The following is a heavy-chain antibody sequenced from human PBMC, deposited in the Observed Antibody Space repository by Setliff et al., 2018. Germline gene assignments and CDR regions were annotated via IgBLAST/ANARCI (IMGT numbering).Heavy chain of an antibody. CDR3: TTDNAGVNGDCADYYYYYCLGV. D-gene: IGHD2-21*02. Sequence: PGGSLRLSCAASGFNFNNAWMSWVRQAPGVGLEWGGRIKSKIDGGTADYAAPVKGRFTISRDDSKNTLYLQMTSLKTADTAVYYCTTDNAGVNGDCADYYYYYCLGVWGQGTTGTVSS. CDR2: IKSKIDGGTA. V-gene: IGHV3-15*01. CDR1: GFNFNNAW. J-gene: IGHJ6*02.